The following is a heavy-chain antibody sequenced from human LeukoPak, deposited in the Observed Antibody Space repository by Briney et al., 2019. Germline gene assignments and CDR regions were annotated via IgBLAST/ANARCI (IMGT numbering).Heavy chain of an antibody. D-gene: IGHD7-27*01. CDR2: IKQDGSEK. V-gene: IGHV3-7*01. CDR1: GFTFSTYA. Sequence: GGSLRLSCAASGFTFSTYAVNWVRQAPGKGLEWVANIKQDGSEKYYVDSVKGRFTISRDNAKNSLYLQMNSLRAEDTAVYYCASTPGSYDYWGQGTLVTVFS. J-gene: IGHJ4*02. CDR3: ASTPGSYDY.